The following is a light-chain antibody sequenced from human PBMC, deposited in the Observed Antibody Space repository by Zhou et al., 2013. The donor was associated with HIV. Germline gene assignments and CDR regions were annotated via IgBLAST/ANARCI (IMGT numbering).Light chain of an antibody. CDR2: AAS. Sequence: DIQMTQSPSFLSASVGDRVTITCRASQSISSYLNWYQQKPGKAPKLLIYAASSLQSGVPSRFSGSGSGTDFTLTISSLQPDDFATYYCQQYNSYWTWTFGQGTKVEIK. CDR3: QQYNSYWTWT. V-gene: IGKV1-39*01. CDR1: QSISSY. J-gene: IGKJ1*01.